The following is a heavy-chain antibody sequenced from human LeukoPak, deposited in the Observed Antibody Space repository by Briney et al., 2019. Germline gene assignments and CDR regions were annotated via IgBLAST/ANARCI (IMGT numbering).Heavy chain of an antibody. CDR3: AKVSGGGLYYDGMDV. D-gene: IGHD1-14*01. V-gene: IGHV3-53*01. CDR1: GFTVSSNY. J-gene: IGHJ6*02. CDR2: FYSGGIT. Sequence: GGSLRLSCAASGFTVSSNYMSWVRQAPGKGLEWVSVFYSGGITYYADSVKGRFTISRDSSKNTLYLQMNSLRAEDTAVYYCAKVSGGGLYYDGMDVWGQGTTVTVSS.